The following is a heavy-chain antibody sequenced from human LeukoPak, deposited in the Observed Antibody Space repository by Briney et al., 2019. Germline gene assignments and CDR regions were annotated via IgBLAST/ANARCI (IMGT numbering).Heavy chain of an antibody. CDR3: VKGAGIAVAGTDFDY. J-gene: IGHJ4*02. V-gene: IGHV3-64D*06. Sequence: GGSLRLSCSASGFTFSSYAMHWVRQAPGKGLEYVSAISSNGGSTYYADSVKGRFTISRDNSKNTLYLQMSSLRAEDTAVYYCVKGAGIAVAGTDFDYWDQGTLVTVSS. CDR1: GFTFSSYA. D-gene: IGHD6-19*01. CDR2: ISSNGGST.